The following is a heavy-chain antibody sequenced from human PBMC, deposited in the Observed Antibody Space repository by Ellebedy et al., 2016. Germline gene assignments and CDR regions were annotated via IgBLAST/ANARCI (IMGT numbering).Heavy chain of an antibody. D-gene: IGHD2-2*01. J-gene: IGHJ6*02. CDR2: ISYDGSNK. CDR3: AKGEYRCRCMDV. CDR1: GFTFSSYG. Sequence: GESLKISXAASGFTFSSYGMHWVRQAPGKGLEWVAVISYDGSNKYYADSVKGRFTISRDNSKNTLYLQMNSLRAEDTAVYYCAKGEYRCRCMDVWGQGTTVTVSS. V-gene: IGHV3-30*18.